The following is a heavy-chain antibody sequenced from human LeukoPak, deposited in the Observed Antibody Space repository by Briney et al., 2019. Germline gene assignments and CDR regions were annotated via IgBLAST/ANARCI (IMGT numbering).Heavy chain of an antibody. CDR2: IYYSGST. CDR3: ARDRSGSGSYSIVE. D-gene: IGHD3-10*01. V-gene: IGHV4-39*07. J-gene: IGHJ4*02. CDR1: GGSISSSSYY. Sequence: PSETLSLTCTVSGGSISSSSYYWGWIRQPPGKGLEWIGSIYYSGSTYYNPSLKSRVTISVDTSKNQFSLKLSSVTAADTAVYYCARDRSGSGSYSIVEWGQGTLVTVSS.